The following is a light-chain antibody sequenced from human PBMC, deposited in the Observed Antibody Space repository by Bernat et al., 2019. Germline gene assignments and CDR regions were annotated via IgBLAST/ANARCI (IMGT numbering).Light chain of an antibody. V-gene: IGLV3-25*03. J-gene: IGLJ3*02. Sequence: SYALTQPPSVSVSPGQTARITCSGDALPKQYAYWYQQKPGQAPVLVIYKDSERPSGIPERFSGSSSGTTVTLTISGVQAEDEADYYCQSADSSGTDRVFGGGTKLTVL. CDR1: ALPKQY. CDR3: QSADSSGTDRV. CDR2: KDS.